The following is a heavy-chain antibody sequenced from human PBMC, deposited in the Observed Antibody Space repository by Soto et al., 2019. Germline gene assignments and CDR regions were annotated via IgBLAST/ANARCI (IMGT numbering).Heavy chain of an antibody. CDR2: IIPIFGTA. V-gene: IGHV1-69*06. J-gene: IGHJ4*02. D-gene: IGHD6-6*01. Sequence: GASVKVSCKASGVTFSSYAISWVRQAPGQGLEWMGGIIPIFGTANYAQKFQGRVTITADKSTSTAYMELSSLRSEDTAVYYCARGRSSSFTSPLDYWGQGTLVTVSS. CDR1: GVTFSSYA. CDR3: ARGRSSSFTSPLDY.